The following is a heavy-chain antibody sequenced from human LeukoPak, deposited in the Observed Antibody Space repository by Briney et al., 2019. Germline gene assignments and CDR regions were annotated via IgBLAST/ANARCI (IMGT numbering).Heavy chain of an antibody. CDR1: GFTVFNYW. V-gene: IGHV3-7*01. CDR2: INLDGSQK. Sequence: GGSLRLSCAASGFTVFNYWMSWVRQAPGKGLEWVANINLDGSQKYYVDSLKGRFTISRDNAKNSLYLQMNSLRAEDTAVYYCASHGIAAAGVGYWGQGTLVTVSS. CDR3: ASHGIAAAGVGY. J-gene: IGHJ4*02. D-gene: IGHD6-13*01.